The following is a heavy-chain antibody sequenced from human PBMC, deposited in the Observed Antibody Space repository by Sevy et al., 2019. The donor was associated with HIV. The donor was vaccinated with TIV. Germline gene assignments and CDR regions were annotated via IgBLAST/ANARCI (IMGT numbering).Heavy chain of an antibody. CDR3: ARDRGCTGGVCYVSPSYYYYYGMDV. J-gene: IGHJ6*02. D-gene: IGHD2-8*02. CDR2: ISSSSSYI. Sequence: GGSLRLSCAASGFTFSSYSMNWVRQAPGKGLEWVSSISSSSSYIYYADSVKGRFTISRDNAKNSLYLQMNSLRAEDTAVYYCARDRGCTGGVCYVSPSYYYYYGMDVWGQGTTVTVSS. V-gene: IGHV3-21*01. CDR1: GFTFSSYS.